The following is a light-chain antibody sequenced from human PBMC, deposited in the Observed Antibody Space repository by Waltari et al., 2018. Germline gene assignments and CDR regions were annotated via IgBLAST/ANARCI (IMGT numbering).Light chain of an antibody. J-gene: IGKJ4*01. V-gene: IGKV4-1*01. CDR2: WAS. CDR3: QQYYSTPPS. CDR1: QSILYSSNNKNY. Sequence: DIVMTQSPDSLAVSPGERATIDCKSSQSILYSSNNKNYLAWYQRKPGQPPKLLIYWASTRESGVPDRFSGSGSGTDFTLTISSLQAEDVAVYYCQQYYSTPPSFGGGTKVEIK.